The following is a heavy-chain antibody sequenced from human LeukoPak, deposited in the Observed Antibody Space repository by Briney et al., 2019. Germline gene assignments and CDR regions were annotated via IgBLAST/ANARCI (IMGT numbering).Heavy chain of an antibody. Sequence: GGSLRLSCAASGFTFTTYWMTWVRQAPGKGLEWVANINQDGTEKHYVDSVKGRFTISRDNAKNSLSLQMNSLRGEDTAVYYCARDSDLRYFDWLLSNTFPYFEYWGQGTLVTVSS. CDR2: INQDGTEK. D-gene: IGHD3-9*01. J-gene: IGHJ4*02. CDR3: ARDSDLRYFDWLLSNTFPYFEY. CDR1: GFTFTTYW. V-gene: IGHV3-7*03.